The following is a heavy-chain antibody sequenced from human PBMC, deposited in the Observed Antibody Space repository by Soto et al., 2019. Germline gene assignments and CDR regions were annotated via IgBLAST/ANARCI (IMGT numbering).Heavy chain of an antibody. CDR1: GGSFSGYY. CDR2: INHSGSN. J-gene: IGHJ4*02. Sequence: SETLSLTCAVYGGSFSGYYWSWIRQPPGKGLEWIGEINHSGSNNYNPSLRSRVTISVDTSKNQFSLRLGSVTAADTAVYYCARSIITSRGVFGFWGEGTQVTVSS. V-gene: IGHV4-34*01. CDR3: ARSIITSRGVFGF. D-gene: IGHD3-10*01.